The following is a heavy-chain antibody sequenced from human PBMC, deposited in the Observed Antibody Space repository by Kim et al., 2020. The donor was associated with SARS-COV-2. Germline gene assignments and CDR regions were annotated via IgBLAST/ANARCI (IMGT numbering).Heavy chain of an antibody. V-gene: IGHV4-39*01. CDR3: WVVVVPAATTYYYYGMDV. J-gene: IGHJ6*02. Sequence: SETLSLTCTVSGGSISSSSYYWGWIRQPPGKGLEWIGSIYYSGSTYYNPSLKSRVTISVDTSKNQFSLKLSSVTAADTAVYWCWVVVVPAATTYYYYGMDVWGQGTTVTVSS. CDR2: IYYSGST. CDR1: GGSISSSSYY. D-gene: IGHD2-2*01.